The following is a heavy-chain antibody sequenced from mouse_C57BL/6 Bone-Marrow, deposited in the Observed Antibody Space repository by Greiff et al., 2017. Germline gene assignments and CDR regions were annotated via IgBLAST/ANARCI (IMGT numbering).Heavy chain of an antibody. V-gene: IGHV14-4*01. CDR3: TTSYTPAMDY. CDR1: GFNIKDDY. J-gene: IGHJ4*01. D-gene: IGHD2-12*01. Sequence: EVKLVESGAELVRPGASVKLSCTASGFNIKDDYMHWVKQRPEQGLEWIGWIDPENGDTEYASKFQGKATITADTSSNTAYLQLSSLTSEDTAVYYCTTSYTPAMDYWGQGTSVTVSS. CDR2: IDPENGDT.